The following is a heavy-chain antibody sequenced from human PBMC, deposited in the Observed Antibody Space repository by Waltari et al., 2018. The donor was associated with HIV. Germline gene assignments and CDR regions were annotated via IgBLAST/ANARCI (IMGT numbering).Heavy chain of an antibody. D-gene: IGHD2-15*01. CDR3: ARAPCSGGSCRLFDY. Sequence: QVQLVQSGAEVKKPGASVKVSCKASGYTFISYYMHWVRQAPGQGLEWMGINNPSSNSTSNVQKFQGILTMTRDTSTSTVYMEQSSLRSEDTAVYYCARAPCSGGSCRLFDYWGQGTLVTVSS. CDR2: NNPSSNST. J-gene: IGHJ4*02. V-gene: IGHV1-46*01. CDR1: GYTFISYY.